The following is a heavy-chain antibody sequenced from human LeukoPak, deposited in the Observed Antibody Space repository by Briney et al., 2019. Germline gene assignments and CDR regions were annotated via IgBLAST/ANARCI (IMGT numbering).Heavy chain of an antibody. V-gene: IGHV4-38-2*02. CDR2: IYHSGST. D-gene: IGHD4-17*01. Sequence: SETLSLTCTVSGYSISSGYYWGWIRQPPGKGLEWIGSIYHSGSTYYNPSLKSRVTISVDTSKNQFSLKLSSVTAADTAVYYCARVVRGLHDYGVSDYWGQGTLVTVSS. CDR1: GYSISSGYY. CDR3: ARVVRGLHDYGVSDY. J-gene: IGHJ4*02.